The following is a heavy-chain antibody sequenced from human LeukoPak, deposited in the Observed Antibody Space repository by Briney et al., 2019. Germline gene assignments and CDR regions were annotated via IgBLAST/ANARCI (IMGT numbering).Heavy chain of an antibody. CDR3: ARDPPTTYYYDCSGYYYFSY. J-gene: IGHJ4*02. Sequence: PGGSLRLSCAASGFTFSSYSMNWVRQSPGKGLEWVSSISSSSSYIYYADSVMGRFTISRDNAKNSLYLQMNSLRAEDTAVYYCARDPPTTYYYDCSGYYYFSYWGQGTLVTVSS. V-gene: IGHV3-21*01. CDR2: ISSSSSYI. CDR1: GFTFSSYS. D-gene: IGHD3-22*01.